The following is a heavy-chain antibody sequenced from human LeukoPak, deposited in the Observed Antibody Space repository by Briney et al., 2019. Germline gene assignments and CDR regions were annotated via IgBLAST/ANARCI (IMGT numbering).Heavy chain of an antibody. J-gene: IGHJ2*01. D-gene: IGHD3-10*01. CDR3: ARRLPRAPGGSGSATWDYWYFDL. CDR1: GGSISSYY. Sequence: SETLSLTCTVSGGSISSYYWSWIRQPPGKGLEWIGYIYYSGSTNYNPSLKSRVTISVDTSKNQFSLKLSSVTAADTAVYYCARRLPRAPGGSGSATWDYWYFDLWGRGTLVTVSS. CDR2: IYYSGST. V-gene: IGHV4-59*08.